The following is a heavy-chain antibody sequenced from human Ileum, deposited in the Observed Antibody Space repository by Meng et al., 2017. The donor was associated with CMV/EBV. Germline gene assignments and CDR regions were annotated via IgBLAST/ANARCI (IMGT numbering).Heavy chain of an antibody. D-gene: IGHD3-10*01. CDR1: GYTFTNWL. Sequence: ASVKVSCKTSGYTFTNWLITWVRQAPGQGLEWMGSISTSSGNTHYAQNLQGRVTMTRDTSTNTAYMELRNLRSDDTAVYFCARGGEILDHWGHGTLVTVSS. CDR2: ISTSSGNT. J-gene: IGHJ4*01. V-gene: IGHV1-18*01. CDR3: ARGGEILDH.